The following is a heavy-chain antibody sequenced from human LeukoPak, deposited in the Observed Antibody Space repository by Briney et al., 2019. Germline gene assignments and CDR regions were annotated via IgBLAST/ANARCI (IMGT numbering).Heavy chain of an antibody. Sequence: PSETLSLTCAVYGGSFSGYYWSWIRQPPGKGLEWIGEINHSGSTNYNPSLKSRVTISVDTSKNQFSLKLSSVTAADTAVYYCARVSQYYYYYYYGMDVWGQGTTVTVSS. CDR3: ARVSQYYYYYYYGMDV. V-gene: IGHV4-34*01. J-gene: IGHJ6*02. CDR1: GGSFSGYY. CDR2: INHSGST. D-gene: IGHD4-4*01.